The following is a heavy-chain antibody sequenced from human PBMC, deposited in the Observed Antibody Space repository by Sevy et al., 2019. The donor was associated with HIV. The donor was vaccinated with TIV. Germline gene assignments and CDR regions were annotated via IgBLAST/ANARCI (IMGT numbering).Heavy chain of an antibody. V-gene: IGHV3-30*04. J-gene: IGHJ4*02. D-gene: IGHD3-10*01. CDR3: ARDRGEILSSAFNY. CDR1: GFSFSEYG. Sequence: GGSLRLSCAASGFSFSEYGMHWVHQAPGKGLEWVAVISHDGRNNKYNPDSVKGRFTISRDNSKNTLYLQMNSLRAEDTAIYYCARDRGEILSSAFNYWGQGTLVTVSS. CDR2: ISHDGRNNK.